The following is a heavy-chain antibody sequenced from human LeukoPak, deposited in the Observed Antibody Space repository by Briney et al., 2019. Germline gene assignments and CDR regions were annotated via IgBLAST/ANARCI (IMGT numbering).Heavy chain of an antibody. Sequence: SETLSLTCTVSGGSISSYYWSWIRQPAGKGLEWIGRIYTSGSTNYNPSLKSRVAMSVDTSKNQFSLKLSSVTAADTAVYYCAREFLSYYDSSGYYYGWYFDLWGRGTLVTVSS. CDR3: AREFLSYYDSSGYYYGWYFDL. CDR2: IYTSGST. CDR1: GGSISSYY. J-gene: IGHJ2*01. V-gene: IGHV4-4*07. D-gene: IGHD3-22*01.